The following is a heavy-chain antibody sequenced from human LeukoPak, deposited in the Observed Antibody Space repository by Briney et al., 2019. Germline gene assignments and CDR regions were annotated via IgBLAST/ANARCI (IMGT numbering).Heavy chain of an antibody. J-gene: IGHJ4*02. Sequence: ASVKVSCKASGYTFTGYYMHLVRQAPGQGLEWMGLIAPNSGGTNYAQKFQGRVTMTRDTSINTAYMELSRLTSDDTAVYYCAREYSSSSGRLYDYWGLGTLVTVSS. CDR3: AREYSSSSGRLYDY. D-gene: IGHD6-6*01. CDR2: IAPNSGGT. V-gene: IGHV1-2*02. CDR1: GYTFTGYY.